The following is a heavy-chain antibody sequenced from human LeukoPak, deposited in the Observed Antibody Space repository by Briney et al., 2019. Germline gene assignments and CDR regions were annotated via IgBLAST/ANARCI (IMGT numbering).Heavy chain of an antibody. V-gene: IGHV4-59*01. Sequence: SETLSLTCTVSGGSISSYYWSWIRQPPGKGRERIGYIYYSGRTNYNPPPKSRVTISVDTSKNQFSLKLSSVTAADTAVYYCARDGVVGATMEYNWFDPWGQGTLVTVSS. CDR1: GGSISSYY. J-gene: IGHJ5*02. CDR2: IYYSGRT. CDR3: ARDGVVGATMEYNWFDP. D-gene: IGHD1-26*01.